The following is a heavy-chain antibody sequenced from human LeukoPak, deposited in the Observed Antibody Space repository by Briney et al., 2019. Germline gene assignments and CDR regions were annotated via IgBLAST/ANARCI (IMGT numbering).Heavy chain of an antibody. CDR3: ARGVNVVVPAAIDFDY. D-gene: IGHD2-2*01. Sequence: ASVKVSCKASGYTFTSYYMHWVRQAPGQGLEWMGIINPSGDSTSYAQKFQGRVTMTRDTSTSTVYMELSSLRSEDTAVYYCARGVNVVVPAAIDFDYWGQGTLVTASS. CDR2: INPSGDST. J-gene: IGHJ4*02. V-gene: IGHV1-46*03. CDR1: GYTFTSYY.